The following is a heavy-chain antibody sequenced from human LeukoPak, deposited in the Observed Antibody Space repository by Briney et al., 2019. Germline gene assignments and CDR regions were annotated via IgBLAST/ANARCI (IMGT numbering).Heavy chain of an antibody. D-gene: IGHD3-10*01. V-gene: IGHV3-7*01. CDR1: GFTTHYW. Sequence: GGSLRLSCTASGFTTHYWLNWVRQSPGKGLEWVANIDRDGRVQHYVDSVEGRFTISRDNAKNSLYLQMNSLRAEDTAVYYCARDRGFGQADVWGKGTTVTVSS. CDR3: ARDRGFGQADV. CDR2: IDRDGRVQ. J-gene: IGHJ6*04.